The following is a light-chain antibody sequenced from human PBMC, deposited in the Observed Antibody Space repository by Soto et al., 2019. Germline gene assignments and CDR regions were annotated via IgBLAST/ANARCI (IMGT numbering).Light chain of an antibody. Sequence: DIQMTQPPSTLSTSVGDRVTITCRASQSISNWLAWYQQKAGKAPKLLIYKASSLESGVPSRFSGSGSGTEFTLTISSLQPDDFATYYCQQSNSYWTFGQGTKVEIK. V-gene: IGKV1-5*03. CDR1: QSISNW. J-gene: IGKJ1*01. CDR3: QQSNSYWT. CDR2: KAS.